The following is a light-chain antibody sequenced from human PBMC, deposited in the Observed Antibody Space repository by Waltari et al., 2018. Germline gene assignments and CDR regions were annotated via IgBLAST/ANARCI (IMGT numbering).Light chain of an antibody. Sequence: QSALTQPRSVSGSPGQSVTISCTGTSSDVGGYNSVSWYQQHPYKAPKLMIYDVNKRPSGVPDRFSGSKSGNTASLTISGLQAEDEADYYCCSYAGTYTSYMFFGGGTKLTVL. CDR3: CSYAGTYTSYMF. CDR2: DVN. J-gene: IGLJ2*01. CDR1: SSDVGGYNS. V-gene: IGLV2-11*01.